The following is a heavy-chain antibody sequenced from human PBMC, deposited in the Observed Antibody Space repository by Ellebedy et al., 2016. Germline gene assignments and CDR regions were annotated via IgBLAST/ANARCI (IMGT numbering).Heavy chain of an antibody. D-gene: IGHD5-18*01. V-gene: IGHV3-21*01. CDR1: GFSFSAHY. Sequence: GGSLRLXXAASGFSFSAHYMHWVRQAPGKGLEWVSFITNIGDYMSYADSVKGRFTISRDNAKNSLDLHINNLTVEDTAVYYCARDPDTANKIDYWGRGTLVTVSA. J-gene: IGHJ4*02. CDR3: ARDPDTANKIDY. CDR2: ITNIGDYM.